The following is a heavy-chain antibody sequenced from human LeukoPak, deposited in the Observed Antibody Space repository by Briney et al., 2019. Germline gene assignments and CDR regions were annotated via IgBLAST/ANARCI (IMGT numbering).Heavy chain of an antibody. CDR2: ISSSGITI. CDR3: ARGPSGSYGVYFDY. V-gene: IGHV3-48*03. Sequence: GGSLRLSCAASGFTFSSYEMNWVRQAPGKGLEGVSYISSSGITIYYTDSVKGRFTISRDNAKNSLYLQMNSLRAEDTAVYYCARGPSGSYGVYFDYWGQGTLVTVSS. J-gene: IGHJ4*02. D-gene: IGHD1-26*01. CDR1: GFTFSSYE.